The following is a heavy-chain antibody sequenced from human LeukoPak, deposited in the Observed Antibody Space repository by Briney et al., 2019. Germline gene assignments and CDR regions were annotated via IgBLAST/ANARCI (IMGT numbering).Heavy chain of an antibody. Sequence: SETLSLTCAVSGGSISSYYWSWIRQPPGKGLEWIGYIYYSGSTNYNPSLKSRVTISVDTSKNQFSLKLSSVTAADTAVYYCATSAAFWSGTQYYFDYWGQGTLVTVSS. CDR1: GGSISSYY. CDR2: IYYSGST. V-gene: IGHV4-59*12. CDR3: ATSAAFWSGTQYYFDY. D-gene: IGHD3-3*01. J-gene: IGHJ4*02.